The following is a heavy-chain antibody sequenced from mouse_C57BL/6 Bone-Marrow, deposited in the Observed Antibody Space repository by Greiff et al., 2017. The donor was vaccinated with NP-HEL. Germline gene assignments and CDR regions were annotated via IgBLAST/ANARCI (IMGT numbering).Heavy chain of an antibody. CDR2: IDPEDGET. Sequence: VQLQQSGAELVKPGASVKLSCTASGFNFNDYYMHWVKQRTEQGLEWIGRIDPEDGETKYARKFQGKATITADTSSNTAYLQLSSLTSEDTAVYYCARGGDVGNFDYWGQGTTLTVSS. V-gene: IGHV14-2*01. J-gene: IGHJ2*01. D-gene: IGHD1-1*02. CDR1: GFNFNDYY. CDR3: ARGGDVGNFDY.